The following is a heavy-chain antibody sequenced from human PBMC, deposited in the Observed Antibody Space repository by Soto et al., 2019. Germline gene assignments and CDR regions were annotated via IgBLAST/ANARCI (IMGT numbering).Heavy chain of an antibody. CDR3: ARRIAAAGTCMDV. Sequence: QVQLVQSGAEVKKPGSSVKVSCKASGGTFSSYTISWVRQAPGQGLEWMGRIIPILGIANYAQKFQGRVTITADKPTSTAYLEVSSLGSEDTAVYYCARRIAAAGTCMDVWGQGTTVTVSS. CDR2: IIPILGIA. D-gene: IGHD6-13*01. V-gene: IGHV1-69*02. J-gene: IGHJ6*02. CDR1: GGTFSSYT.